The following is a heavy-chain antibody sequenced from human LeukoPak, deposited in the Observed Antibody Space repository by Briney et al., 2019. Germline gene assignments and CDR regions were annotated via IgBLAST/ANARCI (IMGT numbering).Heavy chain of an antibody. D-gene: IGHD5-18*01. Sequence: GGSLRLSCAASGFTFSNYAMSWVRQAPGKGVEWVSAISGSGGSTYYAGSVKGRFTISRDNSKVTVYLQMNSLRVEDTSVYYCATRYSYGSYYFDYWGQGTLVTVSS. CDR2: ISGSGGST. CDR3: ATRYSYGSYYFDY. J-gene: IGHJ4*02. CDR1: GFTFSNYA. V-gene: IGHV3-23*01.